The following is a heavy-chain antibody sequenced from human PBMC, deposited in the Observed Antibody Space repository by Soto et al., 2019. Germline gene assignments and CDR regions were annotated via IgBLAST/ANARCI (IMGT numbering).Heavy chain of an antibody. CDR1: GYSFSEMS. D-gene: IGHD6-13*01. CDR3: VRRHVSATGIDWFDP. V-gene: IGHV1-24*01. J-gene: IGHJ5*02. CDR2: FDGEDGQT. Sequence: ASVKVSCKVSGYSFSEMSMHWVRQTPEKGLEWMGSFDGEDGQTMYAQKFQGRVTITRDTSASTAYMELSSLRSEDTAVYYCVRRHVSATGIDWFDPWGQGTLVTVSS.